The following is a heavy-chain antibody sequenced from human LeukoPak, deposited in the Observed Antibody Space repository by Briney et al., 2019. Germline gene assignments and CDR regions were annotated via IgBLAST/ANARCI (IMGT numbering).Heavy chain of an antibody. Sequence: GGSLRLSCAASGFTFSSYSMNWVRQAPGKGLEWVSYITSSGSTIYYADSVKGRFTISRDNAKNSLYLQMNSLRDEDTAMYYCARVRGSGWYFDYWGQGTLVAVSS. J-gene: IGHJ4*02. CDR1: GFTFSSYS. CDR2: ITSSGSTI. CDR3: ARVRGSGWYFDY. V-gene: IGHV3-48*02. D-gene: IGHD6-19*01.